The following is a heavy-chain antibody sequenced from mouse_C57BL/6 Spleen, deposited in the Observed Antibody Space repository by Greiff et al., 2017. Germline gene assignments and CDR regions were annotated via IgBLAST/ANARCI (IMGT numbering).Heavy chain of an antibody. J-gene: IGHJ3*01. D-gene: IGHD2-3*01. CDR1: GYTFTDYY. CDR2: IYPGSGNT. V-gene: IGHV1-76*01. CDR3: AREAWLLPCAY. Sequence: QVQLQQSGAELVRPGASVKLSCKASGYTFTDYYINWVKQRPGQGLEWIARIYPGSGNTYYNEKFKGKATLTAEKSSSTAYMQLSSLTSEDSAVYFWAREAWLLPCAYWGQGTLVTVSA.